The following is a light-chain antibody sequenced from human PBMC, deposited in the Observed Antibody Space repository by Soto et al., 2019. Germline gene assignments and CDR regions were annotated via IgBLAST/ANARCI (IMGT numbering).Light chain of an antibody. CDR3: QQYDYWPPYT. CDR2: GAS. J-gene: IGKJ2*01. Sequence: EIVMTQSPATLSVSPGERAIVSCRASQSIRDNLAWYQQTPGRPPRLLIYGASIRATGVPARFSGSGSGTEFTLTISSLQSEDFAVYYCQQYDYWPPYTFGPVTRVEIK. V-gene: IGKV3-15*01. CDR1: QSIRDN.